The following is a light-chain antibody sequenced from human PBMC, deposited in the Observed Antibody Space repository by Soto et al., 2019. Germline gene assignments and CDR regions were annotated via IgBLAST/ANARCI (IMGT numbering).Light chain of an antibody. Sequence: EIVMTQSPASLSVSPGERATLSCRASQSVSTNLAWYQQKPGQAPRLLIYAVSTRATGVSDRFSGSGSGTEFTLTISRLQSEDFAVYYCQKYNKWPPITFGQGTRLEIK. CDR3: QKYNKWPPIT. J-gene: IGKJ5*01. CDR2: AVS. CDR1: QSVSTN. V-gene: IGKV3-15*01.